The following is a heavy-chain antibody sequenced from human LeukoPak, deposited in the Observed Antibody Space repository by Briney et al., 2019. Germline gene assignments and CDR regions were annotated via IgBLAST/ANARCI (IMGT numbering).Heavy chain of an antibody. CDR3: ARDRGDSSGWPIIDY. CDR1: GFTFSSYG. V-gene: IGHV3-66*01. Sequence: GVSLSLSCAASGFTFSSYGMHWLPQAPGKGLEWVSLIQSGGSTHYADSVKGRFTISRDNSKNTLYLQINSLRAEDTAVYYGARDRGDSSGWPIIDYWGQGPLVTVSS. CDR2: IQSGGST. D-gene: IGHD6-19*01. J-gene: IGHJ4*02.